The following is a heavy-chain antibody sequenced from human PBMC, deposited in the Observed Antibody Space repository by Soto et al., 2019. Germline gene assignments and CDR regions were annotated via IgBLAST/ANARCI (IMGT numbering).Heavy chain of an antibody. CDR1: GYTFTSYA. CDR3: ARDLGYCSGGSCYPYFDY. Sequence: QVQLVQSGAEVKKPGASVKVSCKASGYTFTSYAMHWVRQAPGQRLEWMGWINAGNGNTKYSQKFQGRVTITRDTAASTAYMELSRLRSEDTAVYYCARDLGYCSGGSCYPYFDYWGQGTLVTVSS. CDR2: INAGNGNT. V-gene: IGHV1-3*01. D-gene: IGHD2-15*01. J-gene: IGHJ4*02.